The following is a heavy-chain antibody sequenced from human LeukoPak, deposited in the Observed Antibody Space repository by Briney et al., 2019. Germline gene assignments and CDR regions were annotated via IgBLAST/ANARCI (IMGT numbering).Heavy chain of an antibody. CDR2: IKQDGSEK. CDR3: ARLTPRGVFDY. J-gene: IGHJ4*02. CDR1: GFTFSSYW. Sequence: PGGSLRLSCAASGFTFSSYWMSWVRQVPGKGLEWVANIKQDGSEKYYVDSVKGRFTISRDNAKNSLYLQMNSLRAEDTAVYYCARLTPRGVFDYWGQGTLVTVSS. V-gene: IGHV3-7*01. D-gene: IGHD3-10*01.